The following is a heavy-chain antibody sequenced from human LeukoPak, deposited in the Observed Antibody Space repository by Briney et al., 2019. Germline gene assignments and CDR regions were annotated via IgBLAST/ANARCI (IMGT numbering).Heavy chain of an antibody. V-gene: IGHV3-30*03. Sequence: PGRSLRLSCAASGFTFSSYGMHWVRQAPGKGLEWVAVISYDGSNKYYADSVKGRFTISRDNSKNTLYLQMNSLRAEDTALYYCARDWAGWQPFEYWGQGTLVTVSS. D-gene: IGHD3/OR15-3a*01. CDR2: ISYDGSNK. CDR1: GFTFSSYG. CDR3: ARDWAGWQPFEY. J-gene: IGHJ4*02.